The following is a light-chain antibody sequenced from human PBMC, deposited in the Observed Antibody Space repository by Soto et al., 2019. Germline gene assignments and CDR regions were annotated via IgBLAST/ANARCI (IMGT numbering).Light chain of an antibody. J-gene: IGLJ1*01. CDR3: CSYTSSSTLYV. Sequence: QSVLTQPASVSGSPGQSITISCTGTSSDIGFYNYVSWYQQYPGEAPKVVIYEVKNRPSGVSNRFSGSKSGNTASLTISGLQADDEADYYCCSYTSSSTLYVFGTGTKLTAL. CDR1: SSDIGFYNY. V-gene: IGLV2-14*01. CDR2: EVK.